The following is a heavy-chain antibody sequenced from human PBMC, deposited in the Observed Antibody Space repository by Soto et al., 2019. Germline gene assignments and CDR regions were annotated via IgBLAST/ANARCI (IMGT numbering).Heavy chain of an antibody. Sequence: QLQLQESGPGLVKPSETLSLTCTVSGGSISTSYWSWIRQPPGKGLEWLGYVYHIGSTKYNPSLNNPLTISIDTSPNQFSLRLESVSAADTALYYCARYGSGHDFWDGPWYFDSWGQGTLVTVSS. J-gene: IGHJ4*02. CDR2: VYHIGST. V-gene: IGHV4-59*01. D-gene: IGHD3-10*01. CDR1: GGSISTSY. CDR3: ARYGSGHDFWDGPWYFDS.